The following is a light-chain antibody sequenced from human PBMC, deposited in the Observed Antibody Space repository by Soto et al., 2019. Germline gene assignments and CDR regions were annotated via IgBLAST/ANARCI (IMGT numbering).Light chain of an antibody. Sequence: QSVLTQPASVSGSPGQSITISCTGTSSDVGGYNYVSWYQQHPSKAPKLMIYDVSNRPSGVSNRFSGSKSGNTASLTISGLQAEDEADYYCSSYTSSSIPYVFGTGTKVTVL. CDR3: SSYTSSSIPYV. CDR2: DVS. CDR1: SSDVGGYNY. J-gene: IGLJ1*01. V-gene: IGLV2-14*01.